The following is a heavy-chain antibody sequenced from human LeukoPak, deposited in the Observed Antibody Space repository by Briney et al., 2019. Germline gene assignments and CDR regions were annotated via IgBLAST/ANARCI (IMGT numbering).Heavy chain of an antibody. CDR3: ARPMAAAGLDAFDI. J-gene: IGHJ3*02. CDR2: IYYSGST. V-gene: IGHV4-59*08. D-gene: IGHD6-13*01. CDR1: GGSISSYY. Sequence: SETLSLTCTVSGGSISSYYWSWIRQPPGKGLEWIGYIYYSGSTNYNPSLKSRVTISVDTSKNQFSPKLSSVTAADTAVYYCARPMAAAGLDAFDIWGQGTMVTVSS.